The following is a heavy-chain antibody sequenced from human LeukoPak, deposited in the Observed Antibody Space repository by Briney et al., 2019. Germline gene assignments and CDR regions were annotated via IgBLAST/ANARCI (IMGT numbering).Heavy chain of an antibody. D-gene: IGHD3-22*01. V-gene: IGHV4-61*01. J-gene: IGHJ4*02. CDR2: IYYSGST. CDR3: ARARNYYDSRSFDY. CDR1: GGSVSSGSYY. Sequence: PSETLSLTCTVSGGSVSSGSYYWSWIRQPPGKGLEWIGYIYYSGSTNYNPSLKSRVTISVDTSKNQFSLKLNSVTPEDTAVYYCARARNYYDSRSFDYWGQGTLVTVSS.